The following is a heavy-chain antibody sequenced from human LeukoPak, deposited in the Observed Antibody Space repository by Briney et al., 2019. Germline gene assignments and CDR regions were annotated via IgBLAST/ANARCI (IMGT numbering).Heavy chain of an antibody. CDR1: GGSFSSGRNY. J-gene: IGHJ6*04. Sequence: PSETLSLTCTVSGGSFSSGRNYWAWVRPPAGKGMGWIVRFNPSGTTNNNPSLDSRVTISIDTSKNQFSLKLSSVTAADTAVYYCARETTLGPTSRMDVWGKGTTVTVSS. D-gene: IGHD1-26*01. V-gene: IGHV4-61*02. CDR3: ARETTLGPTSRMDV. CDR2: FNPSGTT.